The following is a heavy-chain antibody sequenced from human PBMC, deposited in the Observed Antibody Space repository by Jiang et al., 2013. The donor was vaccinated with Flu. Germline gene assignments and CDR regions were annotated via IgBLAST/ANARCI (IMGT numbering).Heavy chain of an antibody. CDR3: AREVGSSSRKYYYGMDV. CDR2: SITVGAP. J-gene: IGHJ6*02. CDR1: GGSISSYY. D-gene: IGHD6-13*01. V-gene: IGHV4-59*01. Sequence: GLVKPSETLSLTCTVSGGSISSYYWSWIRQPPGRDWSGLGISITVGAPTTTPPSKSRVTISVDTSKNQFSLKLSSVTAADTAVYYCAREVGSSSRKYYYGMDVWGQGTTVTVSS.